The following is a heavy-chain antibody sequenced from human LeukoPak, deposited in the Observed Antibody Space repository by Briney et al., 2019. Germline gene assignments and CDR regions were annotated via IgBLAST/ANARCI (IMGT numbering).Heavy chain of an antibody. D-gene: IGHD6-25*01. V-gene: IGHV4-34*01. CDR1: GGSFSGYY. CDR2: INHSGST. J-gene: IGHJ6*03. Sequence: SETLSLTSAVYGGSFSGYYWSWIPRPPGKGLEWIGEINHSGSTNYNPSLKSRVTISVDTSKNQFSLKLSSVTAADTAVYYCARGAATPLYYYYYMDVWGKGTTVTVSS. CDR3: ARGAATPLYYYYYMDV.